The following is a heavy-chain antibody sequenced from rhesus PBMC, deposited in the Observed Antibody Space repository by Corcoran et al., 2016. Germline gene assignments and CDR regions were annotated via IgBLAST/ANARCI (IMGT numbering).Heavy chain of an antibody. D-gene: IGHD6-25*01. V-gene: IGHV4-169*01. CDR2: IYGSGSST. Sequence: QLQLQESGPGLVKPSETLSVTCAVSGGSISSSYWSWIRQAPGKGLEWIGYIYGSGSSTNYNPALSGRVTLSVDPSTNQFSLKLSSVTAADPAVYYCARAAAQRQLAGYFDYWGQGVLVTVSS. CDR1: GGSISSSY. J-gene: IGHJ4*01. CDR3: ARAAAQRQLAGYFDY.